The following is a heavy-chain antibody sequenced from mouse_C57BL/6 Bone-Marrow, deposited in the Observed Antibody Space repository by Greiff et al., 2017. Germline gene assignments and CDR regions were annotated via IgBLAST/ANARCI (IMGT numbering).Heavy chain of an antibody. CDR2: ISDGGSYT. Sequence: EVQRVESGGGLVKPGGSLKLSCAASGFTFSSYAMSWVRQTPEKRLEWVATISDGGSYTYYPDNVKGRFTISRDNAKNNLYLQMSHLKSEDTAMYYCARDRLLRYLYAMDYWGQGTSVTVSS. D-gene: IGHD1-1*01. V-gene: IGHV5-4*01. CDR1: GFTFSSYA. CDR3: ARDRLLRYLYAMDY. J-gene: IGHJ4*01.